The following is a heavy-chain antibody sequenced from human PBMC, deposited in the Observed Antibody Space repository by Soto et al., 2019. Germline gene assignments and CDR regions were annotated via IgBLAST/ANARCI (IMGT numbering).Heavy chain of an antibody. CDR2: IYYSGST. CDR1: GGSISSYY. V-gene: IGHV4-59*01. Sequence: PSETLSLTCTVSGGSISSYYWSWIRQPPGKGLEWIGYIYYSGSTNYNPSLKSRVTISVDTSKNRFSLKLSSVTAADTAVYYCARDTHDAFDIWGQGTMVTVSS. J-gene: IGHJ3*02. CDR3: ARDTHDAFDI.